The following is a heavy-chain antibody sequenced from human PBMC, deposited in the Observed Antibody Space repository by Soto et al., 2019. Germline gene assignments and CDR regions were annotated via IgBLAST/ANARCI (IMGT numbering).Heavy chain of an antibody. Sequence: PSETLSLTCTVSGGSIRSYFWSWIRQPPGKGLEWIGYIYYGGSTNYNPSLKSRVTISVDTSKNQFSLKLSSVTAADTAVYYCARDRVVTAAGDYYYYGMDVWGQGTTVTVSS. J-gene: IGHJ6*02. CDR1: GGSIRSYF. V-gene: IGHV4-59*01. CDR2: IYYGGST. CDR3: ARDRVVTAAGDYYYYGMDV. D-gene: IGHD6-13*01.